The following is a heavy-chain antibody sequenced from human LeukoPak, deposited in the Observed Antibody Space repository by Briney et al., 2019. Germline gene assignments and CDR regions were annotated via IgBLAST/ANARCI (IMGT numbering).Heavy chain of an antibody. J-gene: IGHJ4*02. V-gene: IGHV1-2*06. CDR2: INPNSGGT. D-gene: IGHD4-17*01. CDR1: GYTFTSYY. Sequence: ASVKVSCKASGYTFTSYYMHWVRQAPGQGLEWMGRINPNSGGTNYAQKFQGRVTMTRDTSISTAYMELSRLRSDDTAVYYCASRESIYGDYVDTDYWGQGTLVTVSS. CDR3: ASRESIYGDYVDTDY.